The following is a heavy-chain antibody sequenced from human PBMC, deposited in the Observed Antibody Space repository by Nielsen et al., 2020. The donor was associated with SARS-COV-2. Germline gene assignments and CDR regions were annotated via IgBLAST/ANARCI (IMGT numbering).Heavy chain of an antibody. Sequence: SETLSLTCTASGGSLNNYYWTWVRQPAGKGLEWIGRIYASGSTDYNPYLRSRVTMSIDMSKNQFSLRLKSVTAADTAVYYCARKTVSSDYWGPGILVTVSS. CDR2: IYASGST. D-gene: IGHD4-17*01. CDR1: GGSLNNYY. J-gene: IGHJ4*02. CDR3: ARKTVSSDY. V-gene: IGHV4-4*07.